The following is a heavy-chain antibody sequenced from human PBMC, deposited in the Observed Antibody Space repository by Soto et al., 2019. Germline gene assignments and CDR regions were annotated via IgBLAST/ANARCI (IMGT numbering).Heavy chain of an antibody. CDR2: TYYRSKWYY. V-gene: IGHV6-1*01. J-gene: IGHJ4*02. Sequence: PSQTLSLTCAISGDSVSRNIDAWNWIRQSPSRGLEWLGRTYYRSKWYYDYAISVKSRITINPDTSKNQFSLHLNSVTADDTAVYYCARDGGTGDDFWDYWGQGTLVTAPQ. CDR3: ARDGGTGDDFWDY. D-gene: IGHD3-3*01. CDR1: GDSVSRNIDA.